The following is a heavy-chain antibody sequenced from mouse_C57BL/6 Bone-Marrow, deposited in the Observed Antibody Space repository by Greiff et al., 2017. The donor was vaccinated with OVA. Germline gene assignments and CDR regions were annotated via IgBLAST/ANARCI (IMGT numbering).Heavy chain of an antibody. CDR3: ARSSYYSNYSYAMDY. J-gene: IGHJ4*01. CDR1: GFTFSSYA. CDR2: ISDGGSYT. D-gene: IGHD2-5*01. Sequence: EVKLMESGGGLVKPGGSLKLSCAASGFTFSSYAMSWVRQTPEKRLEWVATISDGGSYTYYPDNVKGRFTISRDNAKNNLYLQMSHLKSEDTAMYYCARSSYYSNYSYAMDYWGQGTSVTVSS. V-gene: IGHV5-4*03.